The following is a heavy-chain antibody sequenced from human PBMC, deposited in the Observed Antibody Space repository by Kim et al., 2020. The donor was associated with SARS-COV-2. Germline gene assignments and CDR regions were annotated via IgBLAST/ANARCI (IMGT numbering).Heavy chain of an antibody. CDR2: INAGNGNT. CDR3: ARDSGSGWASFDY. V-gene: IGHV1-3*01. J-gene: IGHJ4*02. D-gene: IGHD6-19*01. Sequence: ASVKVSCKASGYTFTSYAMHWVRQAPGQRLEWMGWINAGNGNTKYSQKFQGRVTITRDTSASTAYMELSSLRSEDTAVYYCARDSGSGWASFDYWGQGTLVTVSS. CDR1: GYTFTSYA.